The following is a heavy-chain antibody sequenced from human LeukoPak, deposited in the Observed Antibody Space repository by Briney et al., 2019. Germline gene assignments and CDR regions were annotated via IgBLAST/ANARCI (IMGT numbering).Heavy chain of an antibody. J-gene: IGHJ5*02. V-gene: IGHV3-30*02. CDR1: GFTFSSYG. CDR3: AKGSGRGSYVLYNWFDP. Sequence: GGSLRLSCAASGFTFSSYGMHWVRQAPGKGLEWVAVIWYDGSNKYYADSVKGRFTISRDNSKNTLYLKMNSLRAEDTAVYYWAKGSGRGSYVLYNWFDPWGQGTLVTVSS. CDR2: IWYDGSNK. D-gene: IGHD1-26*01.